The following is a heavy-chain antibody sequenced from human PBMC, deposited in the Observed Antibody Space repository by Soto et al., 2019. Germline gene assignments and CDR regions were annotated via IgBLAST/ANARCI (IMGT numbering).Heavy chain of an antibody. V-gene: IGHV3-53*01. CDR2: IYSGGST. J-gene: IGHJ4*02. CDR3: ARGPHVGISTS. CDR1: GFNVSSNY. Sequence: GGSLRLSCAASGFNVSSNYMSWGRQAPGKGLEWLSVIYSGGSTYYAESVKGRFTISRDNSKNTLNLQMNALRVEDTAVYYCARGPHVGISTSWGQGTLVTVSS. D-gene: IGHD2-2*01.